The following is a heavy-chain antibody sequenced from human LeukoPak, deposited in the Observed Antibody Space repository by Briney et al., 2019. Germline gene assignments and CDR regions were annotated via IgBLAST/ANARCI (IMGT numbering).Heavy chain of an antibody. D-gene: IGHD4-11*01. J-gene: IGHJ4*02. CDR1: GGSISSYY. Sequence: SETLSLTCTVSGGSISSYYWSWIRQPPGKGLEWIGYIYYSGSTNYNPSLKSRVTISVDTSKNQFSLKLSSVTAADTAVYYCARLPSNGNYYFDYWGQGTLVTVSS. CDR3: ARLPSNGNYYFDY. CDR2: IYYSGST. V-gene: IGHV4-59*08.